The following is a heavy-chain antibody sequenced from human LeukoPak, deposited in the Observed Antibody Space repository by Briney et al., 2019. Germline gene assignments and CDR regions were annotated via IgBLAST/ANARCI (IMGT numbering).Heavy chain of an antibody. D-gene: IGHD2-2*01. CDR1: GFTFSSYA. V-gene: IGHV3-23*01. CDR3: AKHYCSSTSCLDDAFDI. Sequence: GGSLRLSCAASGFTFSSYAMSWVRQAPGKGLEWVSAISGSGGSTYYADSVKGRFTISRDNSKNTLYLQMNSLRAEDTAVYCCAKHYCSSTSCLDDAFDIWGQGTMVTVSS. J-gene: IGHJ3*02. CDR2: ISGSGGST.